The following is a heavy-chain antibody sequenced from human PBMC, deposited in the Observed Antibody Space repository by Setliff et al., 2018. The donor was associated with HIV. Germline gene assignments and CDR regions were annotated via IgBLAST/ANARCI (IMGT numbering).Heavy chain of an antibody. D-gene: IGHD3-9*01. CDR2: ISYSGST. CDR1: GGSISSGEYY. J-gene: IGHJ4*02. Sequence: PSETLSLTCTVSGGSISSGEYYWNWIRQHPGKGLGWIWYISYSGSTYYNPSLKSLVTISVDTSKNQFSLTLSAVTAADTAVYYCVRERDDLTGYYQDYWGQGTLVTVSS. V-gene: IGHV4-30-4*01. CDR3: VRERDDLTGYYQDY.